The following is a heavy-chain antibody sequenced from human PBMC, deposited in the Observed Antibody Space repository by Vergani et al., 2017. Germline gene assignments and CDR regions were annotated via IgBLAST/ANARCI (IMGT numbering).Heavy chain of an antibody. D-gene: IGHD2-2*01. CDR2: INPNSGGT. J-gene: IGHJ3*02. CDR1: GYTFTGYY. V-gene: IGHV1-2*02. CDR3: ARDPFDIVVVPAAHDAFDI. Sequence: QVQLVQSGAEVKKPGASVKVSCKASGYTFTGYYMHWVRQAPGQGLEWMGWINPNSGGTNYAQKFQGRVTMTRDTSISTAYMELSRLRSDDTAVYYCARDPFDIVVVPAAHDAFDIWGQGTMVTVSS.